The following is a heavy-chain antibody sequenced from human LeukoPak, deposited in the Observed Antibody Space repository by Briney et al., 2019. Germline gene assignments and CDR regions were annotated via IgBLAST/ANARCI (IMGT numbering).Heavy chain of an antibody. Sequence: SETLSLTCAVSGYSISSGYYWGWIRQPPGKGLEWIGSIYHSGSTYYNPSLKSRVTISVDTSKNQFSLKLSSVTAADTAVYYCARLRSDGGYCSSTSCYAWGYWDQGTLVTVSS. CDR3: ARLRSDGGYCSSTSCYAWGY. J-gene: IGHJ4*02. D-gene: IGHD2-2*01. CDR2: IYHSGST. CDR1: GYSISSGYY. V-gene: IGHV4-38-2*01.